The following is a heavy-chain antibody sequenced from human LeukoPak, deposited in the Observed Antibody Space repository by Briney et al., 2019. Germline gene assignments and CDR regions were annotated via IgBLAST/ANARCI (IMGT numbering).Heavy chain of an antibody. CDR3: ARAAATQRAFDY. CDR1: GFTFDDYG. CDR2: INWNGGST. J-gene: IGHJ4*02. D-gene: IGHD2-15*01. V-gene: IGHV3-20*04. Sequence: GRSLRLSCAASGFTFDDYGMSWVRQAPGKGLEWVSGINWNGGSTGYADSVEGRFTISRDNAKNSLYLQMNSLRAEDTALYYCARAAATQRAFDYWGQGTLVTVSS.